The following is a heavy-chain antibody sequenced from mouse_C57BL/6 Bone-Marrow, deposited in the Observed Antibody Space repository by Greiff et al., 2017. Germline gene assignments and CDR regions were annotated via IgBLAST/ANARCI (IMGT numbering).Heavy chain of an antibody. CDR2: ISSGSSTI. CDR3: ARNYYGSKGY. V-gene: IGHV5-17*01. J-gene: IGHJ2*01. CDR1: GFTFSDYG. Sequence: DVMLVESGGGLVKPGGSLKLSCAASGFTFSDYGMHWVRQAPEKGLEWVAYISSGSSTIYYADTVKGRFTISRDNAKNTLFLQMTSLRSEDTAMXYCARNYYGSKGYWGQGTTLTVSS. D-gene: IGHD1-1*01.